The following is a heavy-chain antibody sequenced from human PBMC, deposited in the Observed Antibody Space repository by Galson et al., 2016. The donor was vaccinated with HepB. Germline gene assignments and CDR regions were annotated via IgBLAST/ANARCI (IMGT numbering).Heavy chain of an antibody. J-gene: IGHJ3*02. D-gene: IGHD3-3*01. CDR3: ARREESYYDFWSGYYYSI. CDR1: TGAINGHY. Sequence: ETLSLTCSVSTGAINGHYWSWIRQPPGKGLEWIGSLYYTGRTYYNPSLKSRLTISVDTSKNQFSLKLRSVTAADTAVYYCARREESYYDFWSGYYYSICGQGTMVTVSS. V-gene: IGHV4-59*05. CDR2: LYYTGRT.